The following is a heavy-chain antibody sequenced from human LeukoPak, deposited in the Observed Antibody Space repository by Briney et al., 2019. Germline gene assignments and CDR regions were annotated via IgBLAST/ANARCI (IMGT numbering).Heavy chain of an antibody. D-gene: IGHD3-22*01. CDR3: AKGRPYYDSSGYLVYYYYGMDV. Sequence: PSETLSLTCAVYGGSFSGYYWSWIRQPPGKGLEWVSAISGSGGSTYYADSVKGRFTISRDNSKNTLYLQMNSLRAEDTAVYYCAKGRPYYDSSGYLVYYYYGMDVWGQGTTVTVSS. CDR1: GGSFSGYY. V-gene: IGHV3-23*01. CDR2: ISGSGGST. J-gene: IGHJ6*02.